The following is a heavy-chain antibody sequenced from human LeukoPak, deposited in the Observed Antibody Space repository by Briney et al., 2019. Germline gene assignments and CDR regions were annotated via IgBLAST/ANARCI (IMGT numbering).Heavy chain of an antibody. CDR2: IYYSGST. CDR3: ARLGSSSWYVGY. J-gene: IGHJ4*02. V-gene: IGHV4-39*01. Sequence: PSETLSLTCTVSGGSISSSSYYWGWIRQSPGKGLEWIGSIYYSGSTYYNPSLKSRVTISVDTSKNQFSLKLSSVTAADTAVYYCARLGSSSWYVGYWGQGTLVTVSS. D-gene: IGHD6-13*01. CDR1: GGSISSSSYY.